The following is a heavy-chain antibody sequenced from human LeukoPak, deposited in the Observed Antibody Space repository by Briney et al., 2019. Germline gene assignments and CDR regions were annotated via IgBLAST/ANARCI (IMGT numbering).Heavy chain of an antibody. J-gene: IGHJ4*02. D-gene: IGHD5-12*01. Sequence: GGTLRLSCAAPGFTFSSYGMSWVRQAPGKGLEWVSAISGSGGSTFYADSVKGRFTISRDNSKNTLYLQMNSLRAEDTAVYYCARGPSGYHNTGGQGTLVTVSS. CDR3: ARGPSGYHNT. V-gene: IGHV3-23*01. CDR1: GFTFSSYG. CDR2: ISGSGGST.